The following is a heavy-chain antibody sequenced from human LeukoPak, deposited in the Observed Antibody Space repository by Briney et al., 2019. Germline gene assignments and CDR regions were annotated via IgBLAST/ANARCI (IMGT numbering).Heavy chain of an antibody. D-gene: IGHD2-21*02. CDR3: ARGRVLLAYCGGDCYHSWRRGAYFDY. Sequence: SETLSLTCAVYGGFFSGYYWSWIRQPPGKGLEWIGEINHSGSTNYHPSLKSRVTISVDTSKNQFSLKLSSVTAADTAVYYCARGRVLLAYCGGDCYHSWRRGAYFDYWGQGTLVTVSS. J-gene: IGHJ4*02. CDR1: GGFFSGYY. CDR2: INHSGST. V-gene: IGHV4-34*01.